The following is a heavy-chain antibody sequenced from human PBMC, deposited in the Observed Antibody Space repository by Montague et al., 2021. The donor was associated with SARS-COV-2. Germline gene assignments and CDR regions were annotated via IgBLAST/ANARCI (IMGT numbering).Heavy chain of an antibody. CDR2: IYWDDDK. D-gene: IGHD5-18*01. CDR3: AHKSAMFTASYFDY. J-gene: IGHJ4*02. CDR1: GFSLSTSGVG. V-gene: IGHV2-5*02. Sequence: PALVKPTQTLTLTCTFSGFSLSTSGVGVGWIRQPPGKALEWLALIYWDDDKRYSPSLKSRLTITKDTPKNQVVLTMTNMDPVDTATYYCAHKSAMFTASYFDYWGQGTLVTVSS.